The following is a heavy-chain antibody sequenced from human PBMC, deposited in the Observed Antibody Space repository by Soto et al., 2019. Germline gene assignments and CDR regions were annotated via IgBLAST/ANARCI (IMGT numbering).Heavy chain of an antibody. CDR2: MNPNSGNP. V-gene: IGHV1-8*01. Sequence: QVQLVQSVAEVKKPGASVKVSCKASGYTFTSYDINWVRQATGQGLEWMGWMNPNSGNPGYAQKFQVRVTMTRTTSISTAYMELRSLRSEDPAVYYCASGRGIAARPLGYWGQGTLVTVAS. CDR1: GYTFTSYD. J-gene: IGHJ4*02. CDR3: ASGRGIAARPLGY. D-gene: IGHD6-6*01.